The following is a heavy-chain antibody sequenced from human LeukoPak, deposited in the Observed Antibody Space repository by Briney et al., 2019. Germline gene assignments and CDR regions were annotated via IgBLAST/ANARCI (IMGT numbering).Heavy chain of an antibody. CDR2: ISSGAITM. J-gene: IGHJ4*02. CDR3: ALLAVASDFDY. D-gene: IGHD6-19*01. CDR1: GFMFRSFE. V-gene: IGHV3-48*03. Sequence: PGGSLRLSCAASGFMFRSFEMYWVRQAPGKGLEWIAYISSGAITMYYADSVKGRFTISRDDAKNSLFLQMNSLRAEVTAVYYCALLAVASDFDYWGQGALVTVSS.